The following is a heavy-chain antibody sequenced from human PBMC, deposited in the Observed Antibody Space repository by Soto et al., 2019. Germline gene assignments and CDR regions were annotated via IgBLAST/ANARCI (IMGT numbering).Heavy chain of an antibody. CDR3: ARDKLMTTVTTLGSPFDP. D-gene: IGHD4-17*01. J-gene: IGHJ5*02. CDR1: GFTFSSYG. V-gene: IGHV3-33*01. CDR2: IWYDGSNK. Sequence: GGSLRLSCAASGFTFSSYGMHWVRQAPGKGLEWVAVIWYDGSNKYYADSVKGRFTISRDNSKNTLYLQMNSLRAEDTAVYYCARDKLMTTVTTLGSPFDPWGQGTLVTVSS.